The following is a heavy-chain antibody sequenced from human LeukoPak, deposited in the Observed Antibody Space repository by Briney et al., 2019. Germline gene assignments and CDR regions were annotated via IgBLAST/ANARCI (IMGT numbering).Heavy chain of an antibody. Sequence: GGSLRLSCAASGFTVSTNYMSWVRQAPGKGLEWVSVISSGGNTYYADSVKGRFTISRDNSRSTLFLQMNSLRAEDTAVYYCARAPQGYSGYDLFLWGQGTLVTVSS. J-gene: IGHJ4*02. CDR2: ISSGGNT. CDR1: GFTVSTNY. D-gene: IGHD5-12*01. V-gene: IGHV3-53*05. CDR3: ARAPQGYSGYDLFL.